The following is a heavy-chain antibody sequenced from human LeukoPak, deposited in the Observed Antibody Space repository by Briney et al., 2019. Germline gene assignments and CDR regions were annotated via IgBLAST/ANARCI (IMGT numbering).Heavy chain of an antibody. V-gene: IGHV4-59*01. Sequence: SETLSLTCTVSGDSISSYYWSWIRQPPGKGLEWIGYIYYSGSTNYNPSLKSRVTISVDTSKNQFSLKLSSVSAADTAVYYCARGAIAAAGTIEYWGQGTLVTVSS. D-gene: IGHD6-13*01. CDR2: IYYSGST. CDR1: GDSISSYY. J-gene: IGHJ4*02. CDR3: ARGAIAAAGTIEY.